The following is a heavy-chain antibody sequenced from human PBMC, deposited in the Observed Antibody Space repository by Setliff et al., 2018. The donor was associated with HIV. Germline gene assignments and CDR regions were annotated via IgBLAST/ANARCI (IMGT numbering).Heavy chain of an antibody. CDR1: GFSISDDYF. Sequence: PSETLSLTCAVSGFSISDDYFCIWVRQPPGEGLEWIGEISHSGSTNYNPSLESRVTISLDTSNKQFSLQLSSVTAADTAVYYCAWGMTAIPEYWGQGTLVTVSS. J-gene: IGHJ4*02. D-gene: IGHD2-21*02. CDR2: ISHSGST. CDR3: AWGMTAIPEY. V-gene: IGHV4-34*01.